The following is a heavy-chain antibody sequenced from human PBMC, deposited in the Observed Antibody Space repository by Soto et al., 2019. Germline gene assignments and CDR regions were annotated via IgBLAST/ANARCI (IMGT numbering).Heavy chain of an antibody. J-gene: IGHJ4*02. CDR2: INPNSGGT. V-gene: IGHV1-2*04. CDR3: ARGTILPYYDSSGYSDY. D-gene: IGHD3-22*01. Sequence: ASVKVSCKASGYTFTGYYMHWVRQAPGQGLEWMGWINPNSGGTNYAQKFQGWVTMTRDTSISTAYMELSRLRSDDTAVYYCARGTILPYYDSSGYSDYWGQGTLVTVSS. CDR1: GYTFTGYY.